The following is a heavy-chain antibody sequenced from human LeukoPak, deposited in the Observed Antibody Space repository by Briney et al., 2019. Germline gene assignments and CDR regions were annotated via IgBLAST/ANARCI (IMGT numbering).Heavy chain of an antibody. CDR1: GYTFTSYY. J-gene: IGHJ3*02. V-gene: IGHV1-46*01. D-gene: IGHD3-22*01. CDR2: INPSGGST. Sequence: ASVKVSCKASGYTFTSYYMHWVRQAPGQGLEWMGIINPSGGSTSYAQKFQGRVTMTRDTSTSTVYMELSSLRSEDTAVYYCARDRSTYYYDSSGYHPGDHDAFDIWGQGTMVAVSS. CDR3: ARDRSTYYYDSSGYHPGDHDAFDI.